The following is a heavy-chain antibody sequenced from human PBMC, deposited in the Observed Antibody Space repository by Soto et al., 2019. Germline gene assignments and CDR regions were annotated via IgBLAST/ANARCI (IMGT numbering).Heavy chain of an antibody. V-gene: IGHV4-4*02. CDR1: GGSISSINW. CDR3: ARKEYGSGHFEF. J-gene: IGHJ4*02. Sequence: NPSETLSLTCAVSGGSISSINWWNWVRQAPGKGLEWIGEAFHTGGTNYNPSLKSRLTVSIDKSKNSFSLSLSSVTVADTAVYYCARKEYGSGHFEFWGQGIQVTVSS. D-gene: IGHD3-10*01. CDR2: AFHTGGT.